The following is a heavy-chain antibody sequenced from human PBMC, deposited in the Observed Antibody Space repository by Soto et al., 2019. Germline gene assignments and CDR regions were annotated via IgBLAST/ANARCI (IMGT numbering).Heavy chain of an antibody. J-gene: IGHJ3*02. CDR1: GYSFTFYW. V-gene: IGHV5-51*01. D-gene: IGHD3-16*01. CDR3: ARHQGEQSAFDI. CDR2: IYPDDSDT. Sequence: GGSLKISCGASGYSFTFYWIAWVRQLPGKGLEWMGIIYPDDSDTRYSPSFQGQVTISADESITTAFLQWSSLKASDTGMYYCARHQGEQSAFDIWGQGTMVTVSS.